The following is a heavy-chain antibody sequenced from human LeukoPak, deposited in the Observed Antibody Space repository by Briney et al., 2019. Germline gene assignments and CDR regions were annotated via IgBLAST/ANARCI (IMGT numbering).Heavy chain of an antibody. D-gene: IGHD3-22*01. J-gene: IGHJ4*02. CDR2: IYYSGST. CDR1: GGSISSYY. Sequence: SETLSLTCTVSGGSISSYYWSWIRQPPGKGLEWIGYIYYSGSTNYNPSLKSRVTISVDTSKNQFSLKLSSVTAADTAVYYCARDYYDSSGRRFDSWGQGTLVTVSS. CDR3: ARDYYDSSGRRFDS. V-gene: IGHV4-59*01.